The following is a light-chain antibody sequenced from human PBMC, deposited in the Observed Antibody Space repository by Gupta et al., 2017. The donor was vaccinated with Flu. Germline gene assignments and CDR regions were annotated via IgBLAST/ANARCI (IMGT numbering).Light chain of an antibody. J-gene: IGLJ1*01. CDR2: KDT. CDR3: QSADSTSTYYV. CDR1: ALPNQY. V-gene: IGLV3-25*03. Sequence: GDALPNQYVYWFQQKPGQAPALLIYKDTERPSGIPERFSASGSGTSVTLTSSGVRAEDEADYYCQSADSTSTYYVFGAGTKVTVL.